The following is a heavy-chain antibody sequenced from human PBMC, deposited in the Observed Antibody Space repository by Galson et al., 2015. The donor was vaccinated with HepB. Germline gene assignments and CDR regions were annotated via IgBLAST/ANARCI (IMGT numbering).Heavy chain of an antibody. CDR1: GFTFSSYD. D-gene: IGHD1-26*01. Sequence: SLRLSCAASGFTFSSYDMHWVRQATGKGLEWVSAIGTAGDTYYPGSVKGRFTISRENAKNSLYLQMNSLRAGDTAVYYCARDTMHSIPGFYSGRDYGMDVWGQGTTVTVSS. CDR3: ARDTMHSIPGFYSGRDYGMDV. J-gene: IGHJ6*02. CDR2: IGTAGDT. V-gene: IGHV3-13*04.